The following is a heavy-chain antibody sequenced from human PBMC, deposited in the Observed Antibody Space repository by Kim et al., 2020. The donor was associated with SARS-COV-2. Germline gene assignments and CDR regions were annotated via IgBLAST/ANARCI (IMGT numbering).Heavy chain of an antibody. CDR2: INSDGSST. Sequence: GGSLRLSCAASGFTFSSYWMHWVRQAPGKGLVWVSRINSDGSSTSYADSVKGRFTISRDNAKNTLYLQMNSLRAEDTAVYYCARDLRDLRTALVPAAIYSGMDVWGQGTTVTVSS. D-gene: IGHD2-2*01. CDR1: GFTFSSYW. V-gene: IGHV3-74*01. CDR3: ARDLRDLRTALVPAAIYSGMDV. J-gene: IGHJ6*02.